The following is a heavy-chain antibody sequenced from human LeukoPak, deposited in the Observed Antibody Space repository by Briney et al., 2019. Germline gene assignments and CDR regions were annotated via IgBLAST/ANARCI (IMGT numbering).Heavy chain of an antibody. Sequence: PGGSLRLSCAVSGITLSNYGMSWVRQAPGEGLEWGAGISDSGGRTNYADSVKGRFTISRDNPKNTLYLQMNSLRAEDTAVYFCAKRGVVIRVILVGFHKEAYYFDSWGQGALVTVSS. CDR2: ISDSGGRT. J-gene: IGHJ4*02. CDR3: AKRGVVIRVILVGFHKEAYYFDS. CDR1: GITLSNYG. V-gene: IGHV3-23*01. D-gene: IGHD3-22*01.